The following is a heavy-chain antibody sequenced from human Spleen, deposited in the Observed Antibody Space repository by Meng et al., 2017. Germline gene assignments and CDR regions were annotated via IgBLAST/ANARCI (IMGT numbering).Heavy chain of an antibody. CDR1: GGSISGYY. CDR2: IYCSGST. J-gene: IGHJ5*02. D-gene: IGHD3-10*01. Sequence: SETLSLTCTVSGGSISGYYWSWIRQPPGKGLEWIGYIYCSGSTNYNPSLKSRVTISVDTSKNQFSLKLSSVTAADTAVYYCARMYYYGSGAGLVFNWFDPWGQGTLVTVSS. V-gene: IGHV4-59*01. CDR3: ARMYYYGSGAGLVFNWFDP.